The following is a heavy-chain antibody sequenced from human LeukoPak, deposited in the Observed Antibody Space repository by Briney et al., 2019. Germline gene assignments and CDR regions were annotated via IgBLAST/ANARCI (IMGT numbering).Heavy chain of an antibody. CDR1: GFTFSSYA. J-gene: IGHJ4*02. CDR2: ISYDGSNK. D-gene: IGHD5-18*01. V-gene: IGHV3-30*18. CDR3: AKDRRGYSYGYFDY. Sequence: GGSLRLSCAASGFTFSSYAMSWVRQAPGKGLEWVAVISYDGSNKYYADSVKGRFTISRDNSKNTLYLQMSSLRAEDTAVYYCAKDRRGYSYGYFDYWGQGTLVTVSS.